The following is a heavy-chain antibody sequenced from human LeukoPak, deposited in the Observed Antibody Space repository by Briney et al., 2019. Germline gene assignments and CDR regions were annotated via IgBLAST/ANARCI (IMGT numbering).Heavy chain of an antibody. Sequence: GASVKVSCKASGYTFSGYYIHWVRQAPGQGLEWMGFISPNSGSTHYAQKFEGRVTLTRDTSISTVYLEVSSLGSDDTAIYYCAGGDYGGVYYMDVWGEGTTVTISS. CDR2: ISPNSGST. J-gene: IGHJ6*03. CDR3: AGGDYGGVYYMDV. D-gene: IGHD4-17*01. V-gene: IGHV1-2*02. CDR1: GYTFSGYY.